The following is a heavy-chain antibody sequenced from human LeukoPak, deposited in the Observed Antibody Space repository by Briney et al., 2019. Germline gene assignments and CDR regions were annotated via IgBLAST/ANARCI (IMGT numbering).Heavy chain of an antibody. CDR1: GYTFTGYY. CDR2: INPNSGGT. D-gene: IGHD3-16*01. V-gene: IGHV1-2*02. CDR3: ARGPGGPYYYYGMDV. Sequence: ASVKVSCKASGYTFTGYYMHWVRQAPGQGLEWMGWINPNSGGTNYAQKFQGRVTMTRDTSISTAYMELSRLRSDDTAVYYCARGPGGPYYYYGMDVWGQGTTVTVSS. J-gene: IGHJ6*02.